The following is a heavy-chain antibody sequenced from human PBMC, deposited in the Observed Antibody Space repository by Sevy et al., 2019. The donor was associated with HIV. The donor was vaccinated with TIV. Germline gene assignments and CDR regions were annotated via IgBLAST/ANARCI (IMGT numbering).Heavy chain of an antibody. D-gene: IGHD2-15*01. CDR2: ISSSGGTI. CDR3: VREGLGGFHTSLDF. V-gene: IGHV3-48*03. CDR1: GFSFNFYD. Sequence: GGSLRLSCVASGFSFNFYDMNWVRQAPGKGLEWLSYISSSGGTIHYADSVKGRFTISRDNAKNSLYLQMNTLSLEDTALYYCVREGLGGFHTSLDFWGQGTLVTVSS. J-gene: IGHJ4*02.